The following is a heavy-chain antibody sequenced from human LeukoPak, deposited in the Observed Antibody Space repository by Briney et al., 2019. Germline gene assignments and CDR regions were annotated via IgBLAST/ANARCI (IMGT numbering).Heavy chain of an antibody. CDR3: ATVGSSGWFYFDY. CDR1: GGSMSSYY. V-gene: IGHV3-23*01. Sequence: ETLSLTCAVSGGSMSSYYWSWIRQPPGKGLEWVSAISGSGGNTYYADSVKGRFTISRDISKNTLYLQMNSLRAEDTAVYYCATVGSSGWFYFDYWGQGTLVTVSS. CDR2: ISGSGGNT. J-gene: IGHJ4*02. D-gene: IGHD6-19*01.